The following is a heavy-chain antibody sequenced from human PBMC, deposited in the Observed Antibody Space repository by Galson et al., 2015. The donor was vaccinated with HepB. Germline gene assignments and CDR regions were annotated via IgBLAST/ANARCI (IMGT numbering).Heavy chain of an antibody. D-gene: IGHD4-23*01. CDR1: EFTFSSYA. V-gene: IGHV3-23*01. CDR3: VRAVGTFESF. J-gene: IGHJ4*02. Sequence: SLRLSCATSEFTFSSYAMNWVRQAPGKGLEWVSVISASGGSTYYADSAKGRFTISRDNAKNSVSLQMNSLRAEDTAVYYCVRAVGTFESFWGQGTLVAVSS. CDR2: ISASGGST.